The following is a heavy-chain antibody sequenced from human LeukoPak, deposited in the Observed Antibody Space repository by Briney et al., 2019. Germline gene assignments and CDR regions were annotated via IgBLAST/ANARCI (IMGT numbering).Heavy chain of an antibody. CDR2: IYYSGST. Sequence: SETLSLTCSVSGGSISGDGYHWGWIRQPPGKGLEWIGYIYYSGSTNYNPSLKSRVTISVDTSKNQFSLKLSSVTAADTAVYYCARVRDSSSWYLEGAWFDPWGQGTLVTVSS. J-gene: IGHJ5*02. CDR3: ARVRDSSSWYLEGAWFDP. V-gene: IGHV4-61*08. D-gene: IGHD6-13*01. CDR1: GGSISGDGYH.